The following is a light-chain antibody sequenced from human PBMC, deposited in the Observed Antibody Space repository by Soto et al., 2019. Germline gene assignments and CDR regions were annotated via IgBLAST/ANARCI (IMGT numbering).Light chain of an antibody. Sequence: MTQSPSSVSASLGYIVTITWLASQGIRTSLNWYQQKVGQAPRLLIYGASTRATGIPARFSGSGSGTEFTLTISSLQSEDFAVYYCQQYNNWPPWPFGQGSKVAIK. CDR3: QQYNNWPPWP. CDR2: GAS. CDR1: QGIRTS. V-gene: IGKV3-15*01. J-gene: IGKJ1*01.